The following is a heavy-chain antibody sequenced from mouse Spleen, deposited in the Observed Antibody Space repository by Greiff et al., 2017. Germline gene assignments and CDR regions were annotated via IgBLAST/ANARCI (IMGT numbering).Heavy chain of an antibody. V-gene: IGHV1-39*01. Sequence: EVQVVESGPELVKPGASVKISCKASGYSFTDYNMNWVKQSNGKSLEWIGVINPNYGTTSYNQKFKGKATLTVDQSSSTAYMQLNSLTSEDSAVYYCARSDYDGSSCAMDYWGQGTSVTVSS. CDR3: ARSDYDGSSCAMDY. CDR2: INPNYGTT. D-gene: IGHD1-1*01. J-gene: IGHJ4*01. CDR1: GYSFTDYN.